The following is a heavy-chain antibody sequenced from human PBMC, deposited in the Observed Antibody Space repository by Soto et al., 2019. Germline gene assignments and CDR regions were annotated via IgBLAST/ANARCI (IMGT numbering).Heavy chain of an antibody. CDR1: GGSFTSNNW. CDR3: ASRDPGISVDY. Sequence: SETLSLTCAVSGGSFTSNNWWTWVRQPPGQGLEWIGEIYRTGSTNYNPSLKSRVTISLDKSENQFSLKVTSLTAADTAVYYCASRDPGISVDYWGQGKLVTVSS. CDR2: IYRTGST. V-gene: IGHV4-4*02. D-gene: IGHD1-26*01. J-gene: IGHJ4*02.